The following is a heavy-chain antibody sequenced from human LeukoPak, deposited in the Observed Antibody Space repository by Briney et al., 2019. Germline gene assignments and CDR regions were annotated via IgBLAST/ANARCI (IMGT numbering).Heavy chain of an antibody. CDR3: ARDLPLGYYDFWSGYYTGNRSGLDY. Sequence: ASVKVSCKASGYTFTSYYMHWVRQAPGQGLEWMGIINPSGGSTSYAQKFQGRVTMTRDTSTSTVYMELSSLRSEDTAVYYCARDLPLGYYDFWSGYYTGNRSGLDYWGQGTLVTVSS. D-gene: IGHD3-3*01. J-gene: IGHJ4*02. CDR1: GYTFTSYY. V-gene: IGHV1-46*01. CDR2: INPSGGST.